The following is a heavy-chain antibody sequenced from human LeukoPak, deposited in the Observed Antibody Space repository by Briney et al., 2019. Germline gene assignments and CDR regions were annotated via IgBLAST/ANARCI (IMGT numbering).Heavy chain of an antibody. CDR1: GGSISSYY. J-gene: IGHJ4*02. Sequence: PSETLFLTCTVSGGSISSYYWSWIRQSPGKGLEWIGYIYYSGSTNYNPSLKSRVTISVDTSKNQFSLKLSSVTAADTAVYYCARVNRDGYNYDFDYWGQGTLVTVSS. CDR2: IYYSGST. CDR3: ARVNRDGYNYDFDY. V-gene: IGHV4-59*01. D-gene: IGHD5-24*01.